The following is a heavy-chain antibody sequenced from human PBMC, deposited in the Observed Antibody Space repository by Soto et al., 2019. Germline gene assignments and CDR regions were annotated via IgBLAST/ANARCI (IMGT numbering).Heavy chain of an antibody. Sequence: GASVKVSCKASGYTFTSHHVHWVRQAPGHGLEWMGLINPSGGYTDYAQKFQGRVTMTRDTSTSTVYMQLSSLRSEDTAIYFCASGYGHGNYYHALNVWGQGTTVTVSS. CDR2: INPSGGYT. V-gene: IGHV1-46*01. CDR3: ASGYGHGNYYHALNV. D-gene: IGHD5-18*01. CDR1: GYTFTSHH. J-gene: IGHJ6*02.